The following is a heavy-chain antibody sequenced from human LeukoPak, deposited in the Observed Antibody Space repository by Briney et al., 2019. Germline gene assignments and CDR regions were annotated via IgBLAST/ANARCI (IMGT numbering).Heavy chain of an antibody. V-gene: IGHV1-3*01. Sequence: GASVKVSCEASGYTFINYAIHWVRQAPGQRLEWMGWINAHNGDTKYSQKFQGRVAITRDTSANIVYMELSTLRFGDTAVYYCARGSTSDWPLEYWGRGILVTVSS. CDR1: GYTFINYA. CDR3: ARGSTSDWPLEY. J-gene: IGHJ4*02. D-gene: IGHD2-21*02. CDR2: INAHNGDT.